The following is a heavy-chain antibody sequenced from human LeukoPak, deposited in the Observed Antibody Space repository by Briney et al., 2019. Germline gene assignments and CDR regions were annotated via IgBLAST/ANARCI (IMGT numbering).Heavy chain of an antibody. V-gene: IGHV4-4*09. D-gene: IGHD3-16*01. Sequence: SETLSLTCTVSGGSISSYYWSWIRQPPGKGLEWIGYISTSGSANYNPSLKSRVTISVDTSKNQFSLKLSSVTAADTAVYYCARRWGRAFDIWGQGTMVTVSS. J-gene: IGHJ3*02. CDR3: ARRWGRAFDI. CDR1: GGSISSYY. CDR2: ISTSGSA.